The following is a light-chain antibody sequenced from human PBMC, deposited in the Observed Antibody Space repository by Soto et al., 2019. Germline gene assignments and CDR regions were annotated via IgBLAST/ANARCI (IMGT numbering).Light chain of an antibody. Sequence: EILLTQSPGTLSLSPGEKATLSCRASQSVSSNYLAWYQQKPGQAPRPLIYGASSRAIGIPDRFSGSGSGTDFTLTISRLEPEDFAVYYCQQYGSLPWTFGQGT. V-gene: IGKV3-20*01. CDR1: QSVSSNY. J-gene: IGKJ1*01. CDR3: QQYGSLPWT. CDR2: GAS.